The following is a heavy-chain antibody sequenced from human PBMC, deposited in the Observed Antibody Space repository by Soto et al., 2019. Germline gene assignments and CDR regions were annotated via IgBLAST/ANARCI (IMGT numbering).Heavy chain of an antibody. D-gene: IGHD2-21*01. J-gene: IGHJ6*02. Sequence: SETLSLTCTVSGGSLNSNYWSWIRQSPGKGLEWIGHIYPAGITNFNPSLKSRVTMSIDTSKNQFSLKLSSVTAADTAVYYCARGIPARGMDVWGQGTTVTASS. CDR3: ARGIPARGMDV. V-gene: IGHV4-4*08. CDR1: GGSLNSNY. CDR2: IYPAGIT.